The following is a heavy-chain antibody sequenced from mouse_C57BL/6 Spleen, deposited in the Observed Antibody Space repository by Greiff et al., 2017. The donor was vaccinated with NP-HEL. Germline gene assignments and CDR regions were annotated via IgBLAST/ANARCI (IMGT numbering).Heavy chain of an antibody. CDR1: GFNIKDYY. Sequence: EVQLQQSGAELVRPGASVKLSCTASGFNIKDYYMHWVKQRPEQGLEWIGRIDPEDGDTEYAPKFQGKATMTADTSSNTAYLQLSSLTSEDTAVYSCTSDSSGPAWFAYWGQGTLVTVSA. CDR3: TSDSSGPAWFAY. CDR2: IDPEDGDT. D-gene: IGHD3-2*02. J-gene: IGHJ3*01. V-gene: IGHV14-1*01.